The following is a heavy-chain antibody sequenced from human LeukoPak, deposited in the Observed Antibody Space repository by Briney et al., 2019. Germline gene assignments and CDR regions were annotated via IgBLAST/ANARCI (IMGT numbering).Heavy chain of an antibody. D-gene: IGHD3-22*01. CDR1: GFTFSDYF. V-gene: IGHV3-11*04. CDR2: IGPRSDNI. Sequence: GGSLRLSCAASGFTFSDYFTSWIRQAPEKGLEWVSYIGPRSDNINYADSVKGRFTVSRDNAKNSVYLQMNSLRAEDTAVYYCARVNPSNSGFYAYWGQGTLVSVSS. J-gene: IGHJ1*01. CDR3: ARVNPSNSGFYAY.